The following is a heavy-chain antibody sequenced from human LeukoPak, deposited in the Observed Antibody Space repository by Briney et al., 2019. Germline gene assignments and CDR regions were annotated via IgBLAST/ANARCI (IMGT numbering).Heavy chain of an antibody. CDR2: ISSNGGST. Sequence: GGSLRLFCSASGFTFSSYAMHWVRQAPGKGLEYVSAISSNGGSTYYADSVKGRFTISRDNSKNTLYLQMSSLRAEDTAVYYCVKGGGRYFDWLLHFDYWGQGTLVTVSS. CDR3: VKGGGRYFDWLLHFDY. V-gene: IGHV3-64D*06. D-gene: IGHD3-9*01. CDR1: GFTFSSYA. J-gene: IGHJ4*02.